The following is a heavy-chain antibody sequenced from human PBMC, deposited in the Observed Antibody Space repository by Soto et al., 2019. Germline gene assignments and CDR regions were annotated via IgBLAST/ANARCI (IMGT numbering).Heavy chain of an antibody. Sequence: GGSLRLSCAASGFTFSSYGMHWVRQAPGKGLEWVAVISYDGSNKYYADSVKGRFTISRDNSKNTLYLQMNSLRAEDTAVYYCAKEGSSGWYEKNFDYWGQGTLVTAPQ. D-gene: IGHD6-19*01. CDR2: ISYDGSNK. V-gene: IGHV3-30*18. J-gene: IGHJ4*02. CDR3: AKEGSSGWYEKNFDY. CDR1: GFTFSSYG.